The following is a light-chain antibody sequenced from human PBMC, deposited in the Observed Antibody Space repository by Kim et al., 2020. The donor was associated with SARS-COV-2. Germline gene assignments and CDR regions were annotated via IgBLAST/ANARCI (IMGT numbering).Light chain of an antibody. J-gene: IGLJ2*01. CDR1: KLGDKY. V-gene: IGLV3-1*01. CDR3: QAWDSNTVV. CDR2: QDS. Sequence: VSPGQTASFTCSGDKLGDKYACWYRQKPGQSPALLIYQDSQRPSGIPERFSGSSSGNTATLTISGTQTMDEADYYCQAWDSNTVVFGGGTKLTVL.